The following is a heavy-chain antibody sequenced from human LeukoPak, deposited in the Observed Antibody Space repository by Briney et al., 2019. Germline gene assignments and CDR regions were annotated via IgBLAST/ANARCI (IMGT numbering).Heavy chain of an antibody. CDR2: ISSSSSYI. D-gene: IGHD3-22*01. CDR1: GFTFSSYS. V-gene: IGHV3-21*01. Sequence: KPGGSLRLSCAASGFTFSSYSMNWVRQAPGKGLEWVSSISSSSSYIYYADSVKGRFTISRDNAKNSLYLQMNSLRAEDTAVYYCATLGFYYVFTFDCWGQGTLVTVSS. CDR3: ATLGFYYVFTFDC. J-gene: IGHJ4*02.